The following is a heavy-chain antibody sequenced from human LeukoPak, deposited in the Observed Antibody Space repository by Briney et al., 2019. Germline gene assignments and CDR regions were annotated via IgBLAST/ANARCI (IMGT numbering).Heavy chain of an antibody. J-gene: IGHJ4*02. V-gene: IGHV5-51*01. Sequence: GESLKISCKGSGYSFTSYWIGWVRQMPGKGLEWMGIIHPGDSDTRYSPSFQGQVTISVDKSIRTAYLQWSSLKASDTAMYYCARSGLFHDSSGSYWMGASAPDSWGQGTLVTVSS. CDR2: IHPGDSDT. CDR1: GYSFTSYW. CDR3: ARSGLFHDSSGSYWMGASAPDS. D-gene: IGHD3-22*01.